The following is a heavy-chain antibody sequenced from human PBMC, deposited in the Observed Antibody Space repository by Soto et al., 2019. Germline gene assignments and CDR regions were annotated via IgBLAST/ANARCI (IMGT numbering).Heavy chain of an antibody. J-gene: IGHJ4*01. CDR3: ARAHAPAHANDY. V-gene: IGHV4-59*01. CDR1: GGSLRSVY. D-gene: IGHD2-2*01. Sequence: SETLSLTCTVSGGSLRSVYWSWIRQPPGKRLAGIGYSFHGGNAGYNPSHKSRVTRLKDISKGQFALSLDSVTDADTAVYFCARAHAPAHANDYWSLGTL. CDR2: SFHGGNA.